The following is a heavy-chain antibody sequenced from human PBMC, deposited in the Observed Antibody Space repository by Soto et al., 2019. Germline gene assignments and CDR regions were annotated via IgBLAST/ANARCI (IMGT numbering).Heavy chain of an antibody. V-gene: IGHV4-31*03. J-gene: IGHJ5*02. D-gene: IGHD3-10*01. CDR1: GGSISSGGCY. CDR3: ARAITMVRGGQNWFDP. Sequence: QVQLQESGPGLVKPSQTLSLTCTVSGGSISSGGCYWSWIRQHPGKGLEWIGYIYYSGSTYYNPSLKSRVTISVDTSKNQFSLKLSSVTAADTAVYYCARAITMVRGGQNWFDPWGQGTLVTVSS. CDR2: IYYSGST.